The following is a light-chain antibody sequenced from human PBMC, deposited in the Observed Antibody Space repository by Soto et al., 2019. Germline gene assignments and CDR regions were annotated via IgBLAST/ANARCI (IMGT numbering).Light chain of an antibody. J-gene: IGLJ2*01. CDR3: SSYTTTTTPVV. CDR2: EVT. V-gene: IGLV2-14*01. Sequence: QSALTQHASVSGSPGQSITISCTGTSSDIGTYDYVSWYQHHPGKAPKLMIYEVTNRPSGVSDRFSGSKSGKTASLTISGLQAEDEADYYCSSYTTTTTPVVFGGGTKVTVL. CDR1: SSDIGTYDY.